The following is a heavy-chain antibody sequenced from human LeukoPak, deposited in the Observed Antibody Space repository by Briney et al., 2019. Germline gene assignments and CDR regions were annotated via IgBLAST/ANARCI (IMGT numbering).Heavy chain of an antibody. D-gene: IGHD3-10*01. J-gene: IGHJ6*03. CDR2: INPKSGGT. V-gene: IGHV1-2*02. Sequence: ASVKVSCKASGYTFTGYYMHWVRQAPGHGLEWMGWINPKSGGTNYAQKFQGRVTMIRDTSISTAYMELSRLTSDDTAVYYCAGSLAYYGSGSPLYYYYMDVWGKGTTVTVSS. CDR3: AGSLAYYGSGSPLYYYYMDV. CDR1: GYTFTGYY.